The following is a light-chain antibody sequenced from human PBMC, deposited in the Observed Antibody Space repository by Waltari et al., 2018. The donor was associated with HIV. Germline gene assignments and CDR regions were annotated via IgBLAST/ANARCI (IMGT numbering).Light chain of an antibody. Sequence: QSVLTQPPSASGTPGQRVTISCSGSSSNIGHNYVYWYQQLPGTAPKLIIYRNNRRPSGVPDRFSGSKSGTSASLAIRGLRSEDEADYYCAAWDDSLMLIGGGTKLTVL. V-gene: IGLV1-47*01. CDR3: AAWDDSLML. J-gene: IGLJ2*01. CDR1: SSNIGHNY. CDR2: RNN.